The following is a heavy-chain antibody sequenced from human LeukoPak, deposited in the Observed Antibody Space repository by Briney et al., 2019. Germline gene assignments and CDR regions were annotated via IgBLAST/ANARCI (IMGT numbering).Heavy chain of an antibody. J-gene: IGHJ5*02. D-gene: IGHD3-22*01. CDR2: ISGYNGNT. V-gene: IGHV1-18*01. Sequence: GASVKVSCKASGYTFTSYGISWVRQAPGQGLEWMGWISGYNGNTHYAQKLQGRVTMTTDTSTSTAYMELRSLRSDDTAVYYCARDGRHRYYYDSSGFYGSWFDPWGQGTLVTVSS. CDR3: ARDGRHRYYYDSSGFYGSWFDP. CDR1: GYTFTSYG.